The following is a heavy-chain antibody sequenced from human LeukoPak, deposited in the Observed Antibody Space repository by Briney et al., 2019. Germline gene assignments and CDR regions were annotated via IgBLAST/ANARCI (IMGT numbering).Heavy chain of an antibody. CDR2: ISGSGGST. Sequence: PGGSLRLSCAASGFTFSSYAMSWVRQAPGKGLEWVSAISGSGGSTYYADSVKGRFTISRDNSKNTLYLQMNSLRAEDTAVHYCATSLYYYDSSGYCRYWGQGTLVTVSS. J-gene: IGHJ4*02. CDR1: GFTFSSYA. V-gene: IGHV3-23*01. CDR3: ATSLYYYDSSGYCRY. D-gene: IGHD3-22*01.